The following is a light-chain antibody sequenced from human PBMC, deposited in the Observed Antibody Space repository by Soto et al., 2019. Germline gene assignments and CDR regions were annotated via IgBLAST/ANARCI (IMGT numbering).Light chain of an antibody. J-gene: IGKJ1*01. CDR2: EVS. V-gene: IGKV2-30*02. CDR3: MQGTHWLWT. Sequence: DVVMTQSPLSLPVTLGQPASISCRSRQSLMHSDGNTYLNWFKQKPGQSPKRLIYEVSDRHSGVPDRFSGSGSGADFTLKISRVEAEDSGVYNGMQGTHWLWTFGQGTEVEIK. CDR1: QSLMHSDGNTY.